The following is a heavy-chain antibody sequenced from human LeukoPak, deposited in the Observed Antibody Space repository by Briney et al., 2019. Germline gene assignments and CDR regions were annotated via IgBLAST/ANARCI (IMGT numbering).Heavy chain of an antibody. V-gene: IGHV4-34*01. CDR1: GGSFSGYY. J-gene: IGHJ4*02. CDR3: ARVRERQLYYYDSSGLDY. CDR2: ISHSGST. D-gene: IGHD3-22*01. Sequence: SETLSLTCAVYGGSFSGYYWGWIRQPPGKGLEWIGEISHSGSTNYNPSLKSRVTISVDTSKNQFSLKLSSVTAADTAVYYCARVRERQLYYYDSSGLDYWGQGTLVTVSS.